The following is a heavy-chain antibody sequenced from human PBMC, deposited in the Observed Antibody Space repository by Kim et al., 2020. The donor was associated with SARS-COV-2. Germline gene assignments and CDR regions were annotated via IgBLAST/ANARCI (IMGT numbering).Heavy chain of an antibody. V-gene: IGHV1-18*01. CDR3: ARVEGLRFLEWTENF. J-gene: IGHJ4*02. CDR2: ITTYTGHT. CDR1: GYTFSRYA. Sequence: ASVKVSCKASGYTFSRYAISWVRQAPGQGLEWMGWITTYTGHTQYAQSLQGRVDMTADISTNTAYMELTNLTYGDTAVYFCARVEGLRFLEWTENFWGQGTLITVSS. D-gene: IGHD3-3*01.